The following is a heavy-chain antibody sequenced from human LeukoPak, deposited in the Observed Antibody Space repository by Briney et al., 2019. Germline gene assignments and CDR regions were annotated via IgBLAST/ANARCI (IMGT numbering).Heavy chain of an antibody. CDR2: IYPGDSDT. J-gene: IGHJ4*02. D-gene: IGHD6-19*01. Sequence: GESLKISCKGSGYNFTSYWISWVRQMPGKGLEWMGIIYPGDSDTRYSPSFQGQVTISADKPISTAYLQWSSLKASDTAMYFCARHKGVAGTSPFDYWGQGTLVTVSS. CDR3: ARHKGVAGTSPFDY. CDR1: GYNFTSYW. V-gene: IGHV5-51*01.